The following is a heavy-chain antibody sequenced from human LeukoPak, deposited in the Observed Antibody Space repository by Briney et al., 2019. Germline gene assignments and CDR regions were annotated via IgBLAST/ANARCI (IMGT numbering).Heavy chain of an antibody. CDR3: AGYYCSSGTCRKYLDY. CDR2: ISAAGGIT. Sequence: GGSLRLSCAASGFTISNYNMNWVRQAPGKGLEWVSTISAAGGITYYADSVKGRFTISRDNSKNTLFLQMSSLRAEDTAVYYCAGYYCSSGTCRKYLDYWGQGTLVTVSS. CDR1: GFTISNYN. J-gene: IGHJ4*02. V-gene: IGHV3-23*01. D-gene: IGHD2-15*01.